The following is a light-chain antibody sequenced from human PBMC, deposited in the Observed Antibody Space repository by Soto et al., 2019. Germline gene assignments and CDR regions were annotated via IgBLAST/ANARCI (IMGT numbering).Light chain of an antibody. J-gene: IGKJ2*01. CDR1: HDIRAY. Sequence: IQMTPPPSSLSASVGDRVTLPCQASHDIRAYLHWYQQKPGKIPKLLIYAASNLQTGVPSRFSGSGSETDFTLTISSLRCEYFAIYLQLKYNNLPYT. V-gene: IGKV1-33*01. CDR2: AAS. CDR3: LKYNNLPYT.